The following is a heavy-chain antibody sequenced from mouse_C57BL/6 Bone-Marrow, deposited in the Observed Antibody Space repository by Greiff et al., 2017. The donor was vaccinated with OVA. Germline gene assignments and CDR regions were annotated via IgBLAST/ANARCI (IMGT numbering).Heavy chain of an antibody. D-gene: IGHD1-1*01. CDR2: IDPNSGGT. V-gene: IGHV1-72*01. CDR1: GFTFTSYW. Sequence: QVQLKQPGAELVKPGASVKLSCTASGFTFTSYWMHWVKQRPGRGLEWIGRIDPNSGGTKYNEKVKSKATLTVDKPSSTAYMQLSSLTSEDSAVYYCARSGYYGSSYGWFAYWGQGTLVTVSA. J-gene: IGHJ3*01. CDR3: ARSGYYGSSYGWFAY.